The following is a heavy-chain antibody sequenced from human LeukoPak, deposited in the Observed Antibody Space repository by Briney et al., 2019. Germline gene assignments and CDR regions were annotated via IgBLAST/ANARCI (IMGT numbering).Heavy chain of an antibody. CDR1: GGTFSSYA. V-gene: IGHV1-69*05. J-gene: IGHJ4*02. CDR2: IIPIFGTA. D-gene: IGHD2-2*01. Sequence: ASVKVSCKASGGTFSSYAISWVRQAPGQGREWMGRIIPIFGTANYAQKFQGRVTITTDESTSTAYMELSSLRSEDTAVYYCARVVPAATSTWYFDYWGQGTLVTVSS. CDR3: ARVVPAATSTWYFDY.